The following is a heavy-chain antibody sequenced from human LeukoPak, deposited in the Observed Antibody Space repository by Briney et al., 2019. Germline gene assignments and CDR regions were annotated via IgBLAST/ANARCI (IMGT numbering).Heavy chain of an antibody. Sequence: GGSLRLSCAASGFTFSSYWMSWVRQAPGKGLEWVANIKQDGSEKYYVDSVKGRFTISRDNSKNTLYLQMNSLRADDTAVYYCARDSYRNYGSGKSTFDYWGQGTLVTVSS. CDR2: IKQDGSEK. D-gene: IGHD3-10*01. J-gene: IGHJ4*02. V-gene: IGHV3-7*03. CDR1: GFTFSSYW. CDR3: ARDSYRNYGSGKSTFDY.